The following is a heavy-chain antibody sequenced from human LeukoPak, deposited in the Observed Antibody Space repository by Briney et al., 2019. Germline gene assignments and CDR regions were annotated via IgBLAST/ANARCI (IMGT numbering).Heavy chain of an antibody. D-gene: IGHD6-13*01. CDR2: ISWNSGSI. CDR1: GFTFDDYA. V-gene: IGHV3-9*01. Sequence: GGSLRLSCAASGFTFDDYAMHWVRQAPGKGLEWVSGISWNSGSIGYADSVKGRFTISRDNAKNSLYLQMNSLRAEDTALYYCARAHTQLVTSGGFDYWGQGALVTVSS. CDR3: ARAHTQLVTSGGFDY. J-gene: IGHJ4*02.